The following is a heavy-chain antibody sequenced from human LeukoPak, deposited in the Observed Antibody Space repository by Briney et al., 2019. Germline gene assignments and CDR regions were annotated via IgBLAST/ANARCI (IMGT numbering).Heavy chain of an antibody. CDR1: GGSISSGSYY. D-gene: IGHD3-22*01. CDR3: ARVAYYYDSSGYEALVFDY. J-gene: IGHJ4*02. Sequence: SQTLSLTCTVSGGSISSGSYYWSWIRQPAGKGLEWIGRIYTSGSTNYNPSLKSRVTISVDTSKNQFSPKLSSVTAADTAVYYCARVAYYYDSSGYEALVFDYWGQGTLVTVSS. CDR2: IYTSGST. V-gene: IGHV4-61*02.